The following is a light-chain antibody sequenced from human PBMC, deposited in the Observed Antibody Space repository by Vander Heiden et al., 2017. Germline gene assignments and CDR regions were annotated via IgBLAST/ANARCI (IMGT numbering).Light chain of an antibody. CDR3: AAWEDSLRV. J-gene: IGLJ3*02. V-gene: IGLV1-47*01. CDR2: RNN. CDR1: SSKIGSNY. Sequence: QSVLTQPPSASGTPGQRVTISCSGRSSKIGSNYVYWYTQLPGTAHILLIYRNNQRPAGVPDRFSGSKSGTSASLAISGLRAEDEDDYYGAAWEDSLRVFGGGTKLTVL.